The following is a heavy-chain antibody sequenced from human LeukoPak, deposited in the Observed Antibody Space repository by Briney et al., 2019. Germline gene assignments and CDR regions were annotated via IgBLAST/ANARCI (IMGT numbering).Heavy chain of an antibody. CDR1: GGSISSYY. Sequence: PSETLSLTCTVSGGSISSYYWSWIRQPPGKGLEWIGYIYYSGSTNYNPSLKSRVTISVDTSKNQFSLKLSSVTAADTAVYYCARVHSSGWNNWFDPWGQGTLVTVSS. D-gene: IGHD6-19*01. CDR2: IYYSGST. V-gene: IGHV4-59*01. CDR3: ARVHSSGWNNWFDP. J-gene: IGHJ5*02.